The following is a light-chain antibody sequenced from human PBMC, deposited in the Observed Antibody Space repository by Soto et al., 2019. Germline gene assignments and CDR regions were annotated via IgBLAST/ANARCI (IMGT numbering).Light chain of an antibody. Sequence: EIVLTQSPGTLSLSPGERATLSCRASQNVARNYLAWYQQRPGQAPRLLIYDASTRSTGIPDRFSGSGSGTDFPLTISRLEPEDLAVYFCHQYARSPLAFGGGTKVDI. CDR1: QNVARNY. CDR2: DAS. J-gene: IGKJ4*01. V-gene: IGKV3-20*01. CDR3: HQYARSPLA.